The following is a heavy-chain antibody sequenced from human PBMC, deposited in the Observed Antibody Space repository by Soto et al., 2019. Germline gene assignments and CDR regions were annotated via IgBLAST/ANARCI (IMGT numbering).Heavy chain of an antibody. Sequence: EVQLVESGGGLVKPGGSLRLSCAASGFTFSNAWMSWVRQAPGKGLEWVGRIKSKTDGGTTDYAAPVKGRFTISRDDSKNTLYLQMNSLKTEDTAVYYCTTDLTTGWQGLVRDWFDPWGQGTLVTVSS. D-gene: IGHD6-19*01. J-gene: IGHJ5*02. CDR3: TTDLTTGWQGLVRDWFDP. CDR1: GFTFSNAW. V-gene: IGHV3-15*01. CDR2: IKSKTDGGTT.